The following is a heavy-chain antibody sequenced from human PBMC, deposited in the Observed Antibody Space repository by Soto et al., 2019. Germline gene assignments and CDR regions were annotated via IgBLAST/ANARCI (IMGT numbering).Heavy chain of an antibody. CDR1: GFTFDDYT. J-gene: IGHJ3*02. CDR2: ISWDGGST. V-gene: IGHV3-43*01. D-gene: IGHD3-3*01. Sequence: GGSLRLSCAASGFTFDDYTMHWVRQAPGKGLEWVSLISWDGGSTYYADSVKGRFTISRDNSKNSLYLQMNSLRTEDTALYYCAKVLYDFWSGYYDAFDIWGQGTMVTVSS. CDR3: AKVLYDFWSGYYDAFDI.